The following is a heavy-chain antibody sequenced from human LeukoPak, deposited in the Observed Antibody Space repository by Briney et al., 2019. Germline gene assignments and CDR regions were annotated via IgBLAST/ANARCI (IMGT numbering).Heavy chain of an antibody. CDR3: ATVTYVVGATSVIGH. V-gene: IGHV3-23*01. J-gene: IGHJ4*02. CDR1: GFTFSSYA. CDR2: ISDSGGST. Sequence: GGSLRLSCAAAGFTFSSYAMSWDRQAPGKGLEWVSAISDSGGSTYYADSVKGRFTISRDNSKNTLYLQMNSLRAEDTAVYYCATVTYVVGATSVIGHWGQGTVVTVSS. D-gene: IGHD1-26*01.